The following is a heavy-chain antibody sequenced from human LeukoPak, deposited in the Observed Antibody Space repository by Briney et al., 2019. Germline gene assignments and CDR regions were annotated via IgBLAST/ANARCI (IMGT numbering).Heavy chain of an antibody. J-gene: IGHJ4*02. CDR2: LDYSGST. V-gene: IGHV4-39*07. Sequence: PSETLSLTCTVSGGSFIGSGYNWAWIRQTPGKGLAWIASLDYSGSTYYNPSLKSRLTVSLDASKDRLSLKLSSVTAADTAVYYCARDRGTGVDYWGQGTLVTVSS. CDR3: ARDRGTGVDY. CDR1: GGSFIGSGYN. D-gene: IGHD3-10*01.